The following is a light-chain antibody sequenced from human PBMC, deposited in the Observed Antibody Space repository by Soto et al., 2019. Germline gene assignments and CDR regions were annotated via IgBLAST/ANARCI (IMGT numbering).Light chain of an antibody. CDR2: GVT. J-gene: IGLJ1*01. V-gene: IGLV2-14*01. CDR3: SSHTSGSTRV. CDR1: SGDVGGYAY. Sequence: QSALTQPASVSGSPGQSIAISCTGTSGDVGGYAYVSWYQQHPDKDPKLMRYGVTKRTSWVSNRFSGSKSGHTTSQTSSGPQPEDEADYYCSSHTSGSTRVFGSGTKLAVL.